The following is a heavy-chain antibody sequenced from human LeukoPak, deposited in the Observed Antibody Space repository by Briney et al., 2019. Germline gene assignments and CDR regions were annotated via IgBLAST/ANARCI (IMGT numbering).Heavy chain of an antibody. CDR3: ARTHLYDNYPYYYYYYMDV. V-gene: IGHV1-69*13. J-gene: IGHJ6*03. CDR1: GGTFSSYA. Sequence: GASVKVSCKASGGTFSSYAISWVRQAPGQGLEWMGGIIPIFGTANYAQKFQGRVTITADESTSTAYMELSSLRSEDTAVYYCARTHLYDNYPYYYYYYMDVWGKGTTITISS. CDR2: IIPIFGTA. D-gene: IGHD3-9*01.